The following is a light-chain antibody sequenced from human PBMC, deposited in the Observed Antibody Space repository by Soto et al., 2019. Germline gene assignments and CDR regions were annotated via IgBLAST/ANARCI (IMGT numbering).Light chain of an antibody. J-gene: IGKJ1*01. V-gene: IGKV3-11*01. CDR2: DAS. Sequence: EIVLTQSPGTLSLSPGERATLSCRASQSVSTYLAWYQQKPGQAPRRLIYDASIRAAGVPARFSGSGSGTDFSLTISSLEPEDFEIYYCQQRSIWPPWTFGQGTKVDIK. CDR3: QQRSIWPPWT. CDR1: QSVSTY.